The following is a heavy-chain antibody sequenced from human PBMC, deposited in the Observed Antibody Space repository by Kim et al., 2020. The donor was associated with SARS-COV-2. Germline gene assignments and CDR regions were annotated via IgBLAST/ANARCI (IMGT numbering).Heavy chain of an antibody. D-gene: IGHD2-2*01. Sequence: YAQKFQGRVTMTRDTSTSTVYMELSSLRSEDTAVYYCAGDRYQLLNWFDPWGQGTLVTVSS. J-gene: IGHJ5*02. V-gene: IGHV1-46*01. CDR3: AGDRYQLLNWFDP.